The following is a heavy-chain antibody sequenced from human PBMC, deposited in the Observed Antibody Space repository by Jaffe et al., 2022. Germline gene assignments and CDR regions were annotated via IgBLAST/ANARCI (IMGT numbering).Heavy chain of an antibody. D-gene: IGHD3-16*02. Sequence: EVQLLESGGGLVQPGGSLRLSCAASGFTFSSYAMSWVRQAPGKGLEWVSAISGSGGSTYYADSVKGRFTISRDNSKNTLYLQMNSLRAEDTAVYYCAKPEYDYIWGSYRYRPRDYYYYMDVWGKGTTVTVSS. CDR3: AKPEYDYIWGSYRYRPRDYYYYMDV. J-gene: IGHJ6*03. V-gene: IGHV3-23*01. CDR2: ISGSGGST. CDR1: GFTFSSYA.